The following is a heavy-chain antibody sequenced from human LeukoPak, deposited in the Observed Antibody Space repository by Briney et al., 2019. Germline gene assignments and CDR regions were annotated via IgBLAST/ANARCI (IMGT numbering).Heavy chain of an antibody. D-gene: IGHD3-22*01. CDR1: GGSFSSYY. CDR3: ARPQDYYDSGGYWAFDY. V-gene: IGHV4-39*01. CDR2: IYYSGST. Sequence: SETLSLTCAVYGGSFSSYYWGWIRQPPGKGLEWIGSIYYSGSTYYNPSLKSRVTISVDTSKNQFSLKLRSVTAADTAVYYCARPQDYYDSGGYWAFDYWGQGTLVTVSS. J-gene: IGHJ4*02.